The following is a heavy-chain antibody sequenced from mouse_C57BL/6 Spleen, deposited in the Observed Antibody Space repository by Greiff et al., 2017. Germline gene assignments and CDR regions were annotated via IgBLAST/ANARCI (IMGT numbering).Heavy chain of an antibody. CDR3: TREYGNSLYYAMDY. J-gene: IGHJ4*01. D-gene: IGHD2-10*02. Sequence: DVQLQESGEGLVKPGGSLKLSCAASGFTFSSYAMSWVRQTPEKRLEWVAYISSGGDYIYYADTVKGRFTISRDNARNTLYLQMSSLKSEDTAMYYCTREYGNSLYYAMDYWGQGTSVTVSS. CDR1: GFTFSSYA. V-gene: IGHV5-9-1*02. CDR2: ISSGGDYI.